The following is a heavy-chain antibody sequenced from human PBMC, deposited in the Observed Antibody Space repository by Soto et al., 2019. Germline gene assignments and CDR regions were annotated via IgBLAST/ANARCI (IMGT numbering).Heavy chain of an antibody. CDR1: GFTFSSFA. J-gene: IGHJ4*02. Sequence: VQLVESGGGVVQPGRSLRLSCAASGFTFSSFAMSWVRQAPGKGLEWVSTLSGSGGDTYYADSVNGRFTISRDKSKNTLYLQMDRLRVEDTAVYYCAKRGGYDYVWKSYRPDYWGQGTLVSVSS. CDR3: AKRGGYDYVWKSYRPDY. V-gene: IGHV3-23*04. CDR2: LSGSGGDT. D-gene: IGHD3-16*02.